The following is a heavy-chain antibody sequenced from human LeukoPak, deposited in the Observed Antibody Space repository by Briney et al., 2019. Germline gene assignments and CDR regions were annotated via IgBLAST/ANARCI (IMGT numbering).Heavy chain of an antibody. CDR1: GYSFTSYW. V-gene: IGHV5-51*01. CDR2: IYPGDSDT. CDR3: ARLEGRQRWLQLAGY. D-gene: IGHD5-24*01. J-gene: IGHJ4*02. Sequence: GESLKISCKGSGYSFTSYWIGWVRQMPGKGLEWMGIIYPGDSDTRYSPSFQGQVTISADKSISTAYLQWSSLKASDTAMYYCARLEGRQRWLQLAGYWGQGTLVTVSS.